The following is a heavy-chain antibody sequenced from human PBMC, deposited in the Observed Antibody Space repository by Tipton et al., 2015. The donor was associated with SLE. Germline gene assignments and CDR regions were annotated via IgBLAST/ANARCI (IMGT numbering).Heavy chain of an antibody. V-gene: IGHV4-4*07. J-gene: IGHJ3*01. CDR3: ARDFQPQAFDL. CDR1: GGSISGYY. CDR2: IFTSGST. Sequence: TLSLTCTVSGGSISGYYYNWIRQPAGKGLEWIGRIFTSGSTNYNPSLKSRVTMSVDTSKNQFSLKLSSVTAADTAVYYCARDFQPQAFDLWGQGTMVTVSS.